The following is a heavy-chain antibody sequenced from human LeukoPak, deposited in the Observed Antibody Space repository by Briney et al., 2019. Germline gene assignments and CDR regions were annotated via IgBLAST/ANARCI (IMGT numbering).Heavy chain of an antibody. D-gene: IGHD6-19*01. V-gene: IGHV3-15*01. CDR3: TPLAVAGIDY. J-gene: IGHJ4*02. CDR1: GFTFSSYS. Sequence: NTGGSLRLSCAASGFTFSSYSMNWVRQAPGKGLEWVGRIKSKTDGGTTDYAAPVKGRFTISRNDSKNTLYLQMNSLKTEDTAVYYCTPLAVAGIDYWGQGTLVTVSS. CDR2: IKSKTDGGTT.